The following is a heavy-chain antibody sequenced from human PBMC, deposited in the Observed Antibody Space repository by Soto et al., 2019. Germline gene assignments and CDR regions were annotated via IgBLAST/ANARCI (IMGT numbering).Heavy chain of an antibody. CDR1: GDTFTSYA. D-gene: IGHD2-8*01. CDR2: INAGNGNT. CDR3: AREADGVCCRY. V-gene: IGHV1-3*01. Sequence: ASLKVSGKASGDTFTSYAMHWVRQAPGQRLEWMGWINAGNGNTKYSQKFQGRVTITRDTSASTAYMELSSLRSEDTAVYYCAREADGVCCRYWGQGTLVTV. J-gene: IGHJ4*02.